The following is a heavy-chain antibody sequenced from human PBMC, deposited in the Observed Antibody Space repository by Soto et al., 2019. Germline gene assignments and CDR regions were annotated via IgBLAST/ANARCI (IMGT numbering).Heavy chain of an antibody. V-gene: IGHV3-30-3*01. J-gene: IGHJ3*02. CDR1: GFTFSSYA. D-gene: IGHD3-3*01. CDR3: ARESGYDFWSGYYIGAFDI. CDR2: ISYDGSNK. Sequence: QVQLVESGGGVVQPGRSLRLSCAASGFTFSSYAMHWVRQAPGKGLEWVAVISYDGSNKYYADSVKGRFTISRDNSKNTLYLQMNSLRADDTAVYYCARESGYDFWSGYYIGAFDIWGQGTMVTVSS.